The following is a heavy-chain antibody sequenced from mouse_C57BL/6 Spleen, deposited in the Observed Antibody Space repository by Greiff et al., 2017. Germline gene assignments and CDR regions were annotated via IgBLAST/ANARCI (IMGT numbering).Heavy chain of an antibody. J-gene: IGHJ1*03. CDR3: ARNPWYFDV. CDR1: GYAFSSSW. Sequence: QVQLKESGPELVKPGASVKISCKASGYAFSSSWMNWVKQRPGKGLEWIGRIYPGDGDTNYNGKFKGKATLTADKSSSTAYMQLSSLTSEDSAVYFCARNPWYFDVWGTGTTVTVAS. V-gene: IGHV1-82*01. CDR2: IYPGDGDT.